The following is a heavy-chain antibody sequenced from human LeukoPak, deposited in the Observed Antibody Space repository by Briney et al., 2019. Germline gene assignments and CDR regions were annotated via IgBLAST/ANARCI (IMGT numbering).Heavy chain of an antibody. D-gene: IGHD3-3*01. V-gene: IGHV1-69*01. J-gene: IGHJ3*02. CDR1: GGTFSSYA. CDR2: IIPIFGTA. CDR3: AATLEITIFGVVTHGGAFDI. Sequence: SVKVSCKASGGTFSSYAISWVRQAPGQGLEWMGGIIPIFGTANYAQEFQGRVTITADESTSTAYMELSSLRSEDTAVYYCAATLEITIFGVVTHGGAFDIWGQGTMVTVSS.